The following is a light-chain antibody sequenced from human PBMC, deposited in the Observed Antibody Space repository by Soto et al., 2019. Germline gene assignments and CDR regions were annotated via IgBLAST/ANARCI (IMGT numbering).Light chain of an antibody. CDR1: QDISNS. CDR3: QQYNSYPWT. Sequence: DIQMTQSPSSLSASVGDRVTITCQASQDISNSLNWYQQRPGKAPNLLIYDASNLETGVPSRFSGSGSGTHFTLTISSLQPDDFATYYCQQYNSYPWTFGQGTKVDIK. CDR2: DAS. V-gene: IGKV1-33*01. J-gene: IGKJ1*01.